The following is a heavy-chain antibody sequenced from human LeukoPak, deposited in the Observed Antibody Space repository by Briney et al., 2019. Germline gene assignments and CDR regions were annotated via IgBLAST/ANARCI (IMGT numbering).Heavy chain of an antibody. V-gene: IGHV3-7*01. CDR3: AKDHGFYYDFWSGSLDY. CDR1: GFTFSRYW. D-gene: IGHD3-3*01. CDR2: IKADGSTK. Sequence: GGSLRLSCVASGFTFSRYWMSWVRQVPGKGLERVANIKADGSTKNYVDSVKGRFTISRDNSKNTLYLQMNSLRAEDTAVYYCAKDHGFYYDFWSGSLDYWGQGTLVTVSS. J-gene: IGHJ4*02.